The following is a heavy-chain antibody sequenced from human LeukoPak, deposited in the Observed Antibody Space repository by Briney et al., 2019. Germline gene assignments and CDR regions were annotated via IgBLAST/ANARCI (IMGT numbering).Heavy chain of an antibody. CDR1: GFTFSSYE. D-gene: IGHD1/OR15-1a*01. V-gene: IGHV3-48*03. CDR3: AKQPRDAFDI. J-gene: IGHJ3*02. Sequence: PGGSLRLSCAASGFTFSSYEMNWVRQSSGKGLEGVSYISSSGSTIYYAVYVKGRFTISRDNAKNSLYLQMDSLRAEDTAVYYCAKQPRDAFDIWGQGTMVTVSS. CDR2: ISSSGSTI.